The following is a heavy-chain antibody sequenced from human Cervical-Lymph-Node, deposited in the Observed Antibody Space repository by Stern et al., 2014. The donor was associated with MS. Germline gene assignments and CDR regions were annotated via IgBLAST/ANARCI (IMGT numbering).Heavy chain of an antibody. CDR1: GYTFTSYA. V-gene: IGHV1-3*01. D-gene: IGHD5-18*01. CDR3: ARDTGDTAMYYYYYGMDV. J-gene: IGHJ6*02. Sequence: VQLVQSGAEVKKPGASVKVSCKASGYTFTSYAMHWVRQAPGQRLEWMGWINAGNGNTKYSQKFQGRVTITRYTSASTAYMELSSLRSEDTAVYYCARDTGDTAMYYYYYGMDVWGQGTTVTVSS. CDR2: INAGNGNT.